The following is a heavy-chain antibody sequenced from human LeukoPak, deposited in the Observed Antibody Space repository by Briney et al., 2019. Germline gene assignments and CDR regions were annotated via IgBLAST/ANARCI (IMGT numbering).Heavy chain of an antibody. CDR1: RYTFTDYY. CDR2: INPNSGDT. J-gene: IGHJ1*01. D-gene: IGHD2-21*02. CDR3: ARECGGDCYLLGEYFQH. Sequence: ASVKVSCKASRYTFTDYYIHWVRQAPGQGLEWMGWINPNSGDTNYAQKFQGRVTMTRDTSISTAYMELSRLRSDDTAVYYCARECGGDCYLLGEYFQHWGQGTLVTVSS. V-gene: IGHV1-2*02.